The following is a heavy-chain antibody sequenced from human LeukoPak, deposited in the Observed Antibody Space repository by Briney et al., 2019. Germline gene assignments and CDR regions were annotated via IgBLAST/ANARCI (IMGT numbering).Heavy chain of an antibody. CDR2: IYHSGST. CDR3: ARVRKGKSFGEVLKDRVKTNSFDP. D-gene: IGHD3-10*01. J-gene: IGHJ5*02. V-gene: IGHV4-4*02. Sequence: SETLSLTCAVSGGSISSSNWRSWVRQPPGKGLEWIGEIYHSGSTNYNPFLKRPVTISVDTSKNQFSLKLSSATAADTAGYYCARVRKGKSFGEVLKDRVKTNSFDPGAKGTLVTVSP. CDR1: GGSISSSNW.